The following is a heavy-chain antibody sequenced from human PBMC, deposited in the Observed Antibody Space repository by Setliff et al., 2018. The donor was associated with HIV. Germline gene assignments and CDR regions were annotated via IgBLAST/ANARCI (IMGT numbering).Heavy chain of an antibody. D-gene: IGHD2-21*01. J-gene: IGHJ2*01. CDR3: ARSISAVVIARYWYFDL. Sequence: LETLSLTCTVSGGSISSHYWSWIRQPPGKGLEWIGYIYYSGSTNYNPSLKSRVTISVDTSKNQFSLKLSSVTAADTAVYYCARSISAVVIARYWYFDLWGRGTLVTVSS. CDR1: GGSISSHY. V-gene: IGHV4-59*11. CDR2: IYYSGST.